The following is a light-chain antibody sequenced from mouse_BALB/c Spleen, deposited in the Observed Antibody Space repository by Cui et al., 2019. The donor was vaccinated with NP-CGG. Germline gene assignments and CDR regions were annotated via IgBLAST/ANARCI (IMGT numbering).Light chain of an antibody. V-gene: IGLV1*01. Sequence: QAVVTQASALTTSPGETVTLTCRSSTGAVTTSNYANWVQEKPDHLFTGLIGGTNNRAPGVPARFSGSLIGDKAARTITGAQTEDEAIYFCALWYSNHWMFGGGTKLTVL. CDR1: TGAVTTSNY. CDR2: GTN. CDR3: ALWYSNHWM. J-gene: IGLJ1*01.